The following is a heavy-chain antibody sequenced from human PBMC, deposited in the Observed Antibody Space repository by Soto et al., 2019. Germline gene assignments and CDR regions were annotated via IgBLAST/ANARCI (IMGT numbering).Heavy chain of an antibody. Sequence: QVQLVESGGGVVQPGRSLRLSCAASGFTFSSYGMHWVRQAPGKGLEWVAVISYDGSNKYYADSVKGRFTISRDNSKNTLYLKKNSLRAEDRDVYYGALICSKARGDFELWGRGTLVTVSS. V-gene: IGHV3-30*03. CDR1: GFTFSSYG. CDR3: ALICSKARGDFEL. J-gene: IGHJ2*01. D-gene: IGHD3-10*02. CDR2: ISYDGSNK.